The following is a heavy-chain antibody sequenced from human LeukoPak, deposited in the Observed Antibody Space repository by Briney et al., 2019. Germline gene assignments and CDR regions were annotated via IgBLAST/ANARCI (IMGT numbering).Heavy chain of an antibody. Sequence: GGSLRLSCAVSGFTFSSYAMHWVRQAPGKGLEWVAVISYDGINKYYADSVRGRFTISRDNSKNTLYLQMNSLRAEDTAVHYCARVVSSGWWSLEYWGQGTLVTVSS. J-gene: IGHJ4*02. CDR3: ARVVSSGWWSLEY. D-gene: IGHD6-19*01. V-gene: IGHV3-30-3*01. CDR2: ISYDGINK. CDR1: GFTFSSYA.